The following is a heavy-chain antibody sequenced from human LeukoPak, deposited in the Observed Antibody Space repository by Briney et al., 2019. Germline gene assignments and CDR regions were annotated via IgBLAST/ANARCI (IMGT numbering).Heavy chain of an antibody. V-gene: IGHV3-7*04. J-gene: IGHJ4*02. CDR3: ARAATRPY. Sequence: GGSLRLSCAASGFAFSSYWMSWVRQAPGKGLEWVVNIKQDGSETYYADSVKGRFTISKDNAKSALYLQMNSLRVEDTAVYYCARAATRPYWGQGTLVTVSS. CDR1: GFAFSSYW. CDR2: IKQDGSET. D-gene: IGHD1-26*01.